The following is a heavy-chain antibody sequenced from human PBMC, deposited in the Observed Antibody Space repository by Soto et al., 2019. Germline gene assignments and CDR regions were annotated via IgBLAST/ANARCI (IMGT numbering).Heavy chain of an antibody. CDR3: ARDLAYAFDY. Sequence: GGALRLFCAASGFIFSSFSMNWIRQAPGKGLEWLSYIRSDSNHIGYADSVRGRFTISSDIAKNSLFLQMSSLRDEDTAVYYCARDLAYAFDYWGQGTLVTVSS. CDR1: GFIFSSFS. D-gene: IGHD3-16*01. CDR2: IRSDSNHI. V-gene: IGHV3-48*02. J-gene: IGHJ4*02.